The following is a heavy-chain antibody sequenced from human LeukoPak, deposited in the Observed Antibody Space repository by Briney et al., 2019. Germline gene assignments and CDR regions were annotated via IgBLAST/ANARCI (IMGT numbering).Heavy chain of an antibody. D-gene: IGHD3-10*01. Sequence: GRSLRLSCAASGFTFDDYAMHWVRQAPGKGLEWVSGISWNSGSIGYADSVKGRFTISRDNAKNSLYLQMNSLRAEDMALYYCAEGGGGYSYYYYMDVWGKGTTVTVSS. CDR3: AEGGGGYSYYYYMDV. J-gene: IGHJ6*03. V-gene: IGHV3-9*03. CDR1: GFTFDDYA. CDR2: ISWNSGSI.